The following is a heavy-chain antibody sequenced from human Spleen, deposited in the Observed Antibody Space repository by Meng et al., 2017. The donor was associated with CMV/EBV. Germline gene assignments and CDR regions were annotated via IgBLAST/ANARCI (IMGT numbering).Heavy chain of an antibody. V-gene: IGHV1-18*01. CDR1: GDTLSNYG. CDR2: ISGYTDNT. J-gene: IGHJ6*02. Sequence: ASVKVSCKASGDTLSNYGISWVRQAPGQGLEWMGWISGYTDNTYYAQKFQGRVTMTTDTFTSTAYMELKSLRSDDTAVYYCARVVVVPSDYYTMDVWGQGTAVTVSS. D-gene: IGHD2-2*01. CDR3: ARVVVVPSDYYTMDV.